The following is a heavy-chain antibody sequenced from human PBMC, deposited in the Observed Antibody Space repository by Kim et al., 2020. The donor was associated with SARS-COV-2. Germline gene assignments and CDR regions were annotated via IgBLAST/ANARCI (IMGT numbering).Heavy chain of an antibody. CDR3: ARDPDTKMFGMDV. V-gene: IGHV3-21*01. CDR2: ISSSSSYI. D-gene: IGHD5-18*01. CDR1: GFTFSSYS. J-gene: IGHJ6*02. Sequence: GGSLRLSCAASGFTFSSYSMNWVRQAPGKGLEWVSSISSSSSYIYYADSVKGRFTISRDNAKNSLYLQMNSLRAEDTAVYYCARDPDTKMFGMDVWGQGTTVTVSS.